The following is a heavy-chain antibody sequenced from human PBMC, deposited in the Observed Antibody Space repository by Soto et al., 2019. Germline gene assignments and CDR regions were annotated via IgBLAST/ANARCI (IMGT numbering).Heavy chain of an antibody. CDR2: IYYSGST. CDR3: ASVITIFGVPNWVDP. D-gene: IGHD3-3*01. J-gene: IGHJ5*02. Sequence: QVQLQESGPGLVKPSQTLSLTCTVSGGSISSGGYYWSWIRQPPGKGLEWIGYIYYSGSTSYNPSRKRRVTISVDTSKNQFSLKLSSVTAADTAVYYCASVITIFGVPNWVDPWGQGTLVTVSS. V-gene: IGHV4-31*03. CDR1: GGSISSGGYY.